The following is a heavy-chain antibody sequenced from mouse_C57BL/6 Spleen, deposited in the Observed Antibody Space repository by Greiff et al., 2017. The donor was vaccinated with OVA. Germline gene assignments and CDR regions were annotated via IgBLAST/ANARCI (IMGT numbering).Heavy chain of an antibody. Sequence: EVKLVESGGGLVKPGGSLKLSCAASGFTFSDYGMHWVRQAPEKGLEWVAYISSGSSTIYYADTVKGRFTISRVNAKNTLFLQMTSLRSEDTAMYYCARRDARGMDYWGQGTSVTVSS. V-gene: IGHV5-17*01. CDR3: ARRDARGMDY. CDR1: GFTFSDYG. J-gene: IGHJ4*01. CDR2: ISSGSSTI.